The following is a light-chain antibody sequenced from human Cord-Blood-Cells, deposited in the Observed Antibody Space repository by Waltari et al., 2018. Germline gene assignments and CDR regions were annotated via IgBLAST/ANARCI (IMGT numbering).Light chain of an antibody. CDR2: AAS. V-gene: IGKV1-39*01. CDR1: QSISSY. Sequence: DIQMTTSPSSLSASVGDRVAITCRASQSISSYFNWYQQKPGKAPKLLIYAASSLQSGVPSRFSGSGSGTDFTLTISSLQPEDVATYYCQQSYSALTFGGGTKVEIK. J-gene: IGKJ4*01. CDR3: QQSYSALT.